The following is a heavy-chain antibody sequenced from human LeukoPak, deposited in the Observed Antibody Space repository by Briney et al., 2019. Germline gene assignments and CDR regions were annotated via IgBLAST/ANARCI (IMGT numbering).Heavy chain of an antibody. Sequence: SETLSLTCTVSGGSISSYYWSWIRQPAGKGLEWIGRIYTSGSTNYNPSLKSRLTISIDTSKNSFSLKLTSVTAADTAVYYCGRDPAAVPAGFWGQGTLVTVSS. CDR1: GGSISSYY. D-gene: IGHD2-2*01. J-gene: IGHJ4*02. CDR2: IYTSGST. CDR3: GRDPAAVPAGF. V-gene: IGHV4-4*07.